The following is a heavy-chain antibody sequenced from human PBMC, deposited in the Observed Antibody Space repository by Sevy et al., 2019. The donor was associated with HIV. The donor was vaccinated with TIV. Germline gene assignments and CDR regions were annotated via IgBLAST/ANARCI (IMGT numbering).Heavy chain of an antibody. V-gene: IGHV3-48*01. J-gene: IGHJ6*02. CDR1: GFTFSSFS. D-gene: IGHD6-13*01. Sequence: GGSLRLSCAASGFTFSSFSMNWVRQAPGKGPEWISYISTRSSAIYYADSMKGRFSISRDNSKNSLYLQMNSLRAEDTAVYYCARESASGTPGGVYYYYYNMDVWGQGTTVTVSS. CDR3: ARESASGTPGGVYYYYYNMDV. CDR2: ISTRSSAI.